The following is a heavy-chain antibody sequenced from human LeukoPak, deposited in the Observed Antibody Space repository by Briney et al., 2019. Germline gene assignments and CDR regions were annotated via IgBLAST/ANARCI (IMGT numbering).Heavy chain of an antibody. CDR2: LYSDGNT. CDR1: GFTVITND. D-gene: IGHD1-14*01. J-gene: IGHJ4*02. Sequence: GGSLRLSCAASGFTVITNDMTWVRQAPGKGLEWVSVLYSDGNTKYADSVQGLFTISRDNSKNTLYLEINSLSPDDTAVYYCARGVEPLAANTLAYWGQGTLVTVSS. V-gene: IGHV3-53*01. CDR3: ARGVEPLAANTLAY.